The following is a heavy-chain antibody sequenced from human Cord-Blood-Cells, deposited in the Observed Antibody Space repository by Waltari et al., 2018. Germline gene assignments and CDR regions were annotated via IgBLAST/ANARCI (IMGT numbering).Heavy chain of an antibody. Sequence: QVQLQESGPGLVKPSETLSLTCTVSGGSISSYYWSWIRQPPGKGLEWIGYIYYSGSPNYNPSHKSRCTISVDTAKNQFSLKLSSVTAADTAVYYCARGGTAMVIDYWGQGTLVTVSS. J-gene: IGHJ4*02. CDR3: ARGGTAMVIDY. D-gene: IGHD5-18*01. V-gene: IGHV4-59*01. CDR2: IYYSGSP. CDR1: GGSISSYY.